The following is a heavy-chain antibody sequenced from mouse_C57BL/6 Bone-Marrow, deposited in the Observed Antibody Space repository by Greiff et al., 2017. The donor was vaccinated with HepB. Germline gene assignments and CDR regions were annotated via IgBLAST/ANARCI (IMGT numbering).Heavy chain of an antibody. CDR3: YTLRWLRRFDY. Sequence: VQLQEPGAELVKPGASVKLSCKASGYTFTSYWMHWVKQRPGQGLEWIGMIHPNSGSTNYNEKFKSKATLTVDKSSSTAYMQLSSLTSEDSAVYYCYTLRWLRRFDYWGQGTTLTVSS. CDR1: GYTFTSYW. D-gene: IGHD2-2*01. V-gene: IGHV1-64*01. J-gene: IGHJ2*01. CDR2: IHPNSGST.